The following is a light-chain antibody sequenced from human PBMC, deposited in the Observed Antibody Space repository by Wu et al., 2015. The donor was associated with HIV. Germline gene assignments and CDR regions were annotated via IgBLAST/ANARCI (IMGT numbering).Light chain of an antibody. Sequence: DIQMTQSPSTLSASVGDRVTITCRASQSISSWLAWYQQKPGKAPKLLIYKASSLESGVPSRFSGSGSGTEFTLTISSLQPDDFATYYCQQYNSYLSNTFGQGTRLEIK. V-gene: IGKV1-5*03. J-gene: IGKJ5*01. CDR3: QQYNSYLSNT. CDR2: KAS. CDR1: QSISSW.